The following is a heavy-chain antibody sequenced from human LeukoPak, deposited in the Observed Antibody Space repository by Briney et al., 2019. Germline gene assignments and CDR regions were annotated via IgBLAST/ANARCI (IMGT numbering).Heavy chain of an antibody. D-gene: IGHD4-11*01. CDR3: ARGSNPIYYYYGMDV. V-gene: IGHV3-30-3*01. CDR1: GFTFSSYA. Sequence: PGRSLRLSCAASGFTFSSYAMHWVRQAPGKGLEWVAVISYDGSNKYYADSVKGRFTISRDNSKNTLYLQMNSLRAEDTAVYYCARGSNPIYYYYGMDVWGQGTTVTVSS. CDR2: ISYDGSNK. J-gene: IGHJ6*02.